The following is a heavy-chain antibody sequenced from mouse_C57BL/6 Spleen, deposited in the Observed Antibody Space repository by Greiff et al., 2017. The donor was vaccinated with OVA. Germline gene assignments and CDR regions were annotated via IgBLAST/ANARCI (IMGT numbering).Heavy chain of an antibody. CDR3: ARRIGNSLDV. CDR2: IDPSDSYT. Sequence: QVQLQQPGAELVMPGASVKLSCKASGYTFTSYWMHWVKQRPGQGLEWIGEIDPSDSYTNYNQKFKGKSTLTVDKSSSTAYMQLSSLTSEDSAVYYGARRIGNSLDVWGTGTTVTVSS. V-gene: IGHV1-69*01. CDR1: GYTFTSYW. D-gene: IGHD4-1*01. J-gene: IGHJ1*03.